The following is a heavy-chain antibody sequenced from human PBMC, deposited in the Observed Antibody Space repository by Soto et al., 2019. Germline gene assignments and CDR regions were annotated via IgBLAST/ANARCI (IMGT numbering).Heavy chain of an antibody. CDR2: ISAYNGNT. CDR3: ARASIYYYDSSGYYLNWFDP. Sequence: QVQLVQSGAEVKKPGASVKVSCKASGYTFTSYGISWVRQAPGQGLEWMGWISAYNGNTNYAQKLQGRVTMTTDTSTSTAYMELMSLRSDDTAVYYCARASIYYYDSSGYYLNWFDPWGQGTLVTVSS. CDR1: GYTFTSYG. V-gene: IGHV1-18*04. D-gene: IGHD3-22*01. J-gene: IGHJ5*02.